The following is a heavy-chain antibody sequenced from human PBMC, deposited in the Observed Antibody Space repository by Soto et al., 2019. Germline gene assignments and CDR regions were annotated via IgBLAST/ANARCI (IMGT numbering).Heavy chain of an antibody. CDR3: AKEASMVRGVNPNWFDP. D-gene: IGHD3-10*01. Sequence: GGSLRLSCAASGFTFDDYGMSWVRQAPGKGLEWVAVISYDGSNKYYADSVKGRFTISRDNSKNTLYLQMNSLRAEDTAVYYCAKEASMVRGVNPNWFDPWGQGTLVTVSS. CDR1: GFTFDDYG. CDR2: ISYDGSNK. J-gene: IGHJ5*02. V-gene: IGHV3-30*18.